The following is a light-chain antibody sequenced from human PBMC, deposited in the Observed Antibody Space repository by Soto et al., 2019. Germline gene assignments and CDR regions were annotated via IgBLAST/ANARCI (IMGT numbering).Light chain of an antibody. CDR1: QSINRW. CDR3: QEYNTYSWA. CDR2: DAS. Sequence: DIQMSQSPSSLSASIGDSVTITCRASQSINRWLAWYQQKPGRAPKLLIYDASSLQSGVPSRFSGSGSGTEFALTISSLPPDDFATYHCQEYNTYSWAFGQGTKVEV. J-gene: IGKJ1*01. V-gene: IGKV1-5*01.